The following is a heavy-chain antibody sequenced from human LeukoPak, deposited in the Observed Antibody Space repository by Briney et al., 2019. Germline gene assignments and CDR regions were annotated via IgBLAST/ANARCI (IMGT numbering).Heavy chain of an antibody. CDR3: AKDLSGITIFGVVIIPDAFDI. CDR2: ISGSGGST. Sequence: GGSLRLSCAASGFTFSSYAMSWVRQAPGEGLEWVSAISGSGGSTYYADSVKGRFTISRDNSKNTLYLQMNSLRAEDTAVYYCAKDLSGITIFGVVIIPDAFDIWGQGTMVTVSS. D-gene: IGHD3-3*01. J-gene: IGHJ3*02. CDR1: GFTFSSYA. V-gene: IGHV3-23*01.